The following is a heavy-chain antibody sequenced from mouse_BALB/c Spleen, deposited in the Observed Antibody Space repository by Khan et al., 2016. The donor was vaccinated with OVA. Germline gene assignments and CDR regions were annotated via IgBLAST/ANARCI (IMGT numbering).Heavy chain of an antibody. D-gene: IGHD2-14*01. CDR1: GDSITTGY. CDR2: IIYTGYT. CDR3: ARSTYRYACVY. Sequence: EVQLQESGPSLVKPSQTLSLTCSVTGDSITTGYWNWIRKFPGNKLEYMGYIIYTGYTYYNPSLNSRISITRHTSNNQYYLQLNSVTDEDTATYYWARSTYRYACVYRGQGTLVTVSA. V-gene: IGHV3-8*02. J-gene: IGHJ3*01.